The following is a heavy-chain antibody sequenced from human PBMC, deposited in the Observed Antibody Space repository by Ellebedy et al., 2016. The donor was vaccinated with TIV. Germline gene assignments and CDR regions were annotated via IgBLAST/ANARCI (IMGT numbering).Heavy chain of an antibody. CDR2: MNSDGSTI. V-gene: IGHV3-74*01. CDR1: GFTFSNYW. CDR3: ARGGVTAAMDV. J-gene: IGHJ6*02. D-gene: IGHD2-2*01. Sequence: GESLKISCAASGFTFSNYWMHWVRQAPGKGLVWVSQMNSDGSTIRNADSVKGRFTISRYNAKNTLYLQMNSLRAEDTAVYYCARGGVTAAMDVWGQGATVTVSS.